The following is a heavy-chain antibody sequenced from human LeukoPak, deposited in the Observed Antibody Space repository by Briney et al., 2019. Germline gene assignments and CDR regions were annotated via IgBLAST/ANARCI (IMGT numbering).Heavy chain of an antibody. CDR2: INHSGST. V-gene: IGHV4-34*01. Sequence: PSETLSLTCAVYGGSFSGYYWSWIRQPPGKGLEWIGEINHSGSTNYNPSLKSRVTISVDTSKNQFSLKLSSVTAADTAVYYCARGSITIFGVVENWGQGTLVTVSS. J-gene: IGHJ4*02. D-gene: IGHD3-3*01. CDR3: ARGSITIFGVVEN. CDR1: GGSFSGYY.